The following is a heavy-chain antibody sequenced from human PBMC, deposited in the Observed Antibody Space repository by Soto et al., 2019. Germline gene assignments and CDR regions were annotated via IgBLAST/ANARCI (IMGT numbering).Heavy chain of an antibody. CDR3: ARENSYFDY. J-gene: IGHJ4*02. CDR2: ISAYNANA. V-gene: IGHV1-18*01. CDR1: GYTFRNFG. Sequence: QIQLLQSGAEVKKPGASVKVTCKASGYTFRNFGIRWVRQAPGQGLVWMGWISAYNANANYAQKFQGRLTMTADTSTRTAYMELRRLRSDETAVYYCARENSYFDYWGQGPLVTVS.